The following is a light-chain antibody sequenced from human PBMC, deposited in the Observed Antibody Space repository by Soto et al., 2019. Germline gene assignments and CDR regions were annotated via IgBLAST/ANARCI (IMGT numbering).Light chain of an antibody. J-gene: IGKJ4*01. CDR1: QGLSTY. Sequence: DIQMTQSPSSVSASVGDRVTITCRASQGLSTYLAWYQQKPGKAPKLLISAASSWQSGVPRRFSGSGSGTDFTLIISSLQPEDFATYFCQQGDSFPFTFGGGTKVDIK. V-gene: IGKV1-12*01. CDR2: AAS. CDR3: QQGDSFPFT.